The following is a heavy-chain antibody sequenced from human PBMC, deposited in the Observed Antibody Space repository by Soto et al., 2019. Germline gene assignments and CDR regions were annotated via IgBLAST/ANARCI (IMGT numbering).Heavy chain of an antibody. Sequence: SETLSLTCTVSGGSIENCYWSWIRQPPGRGLEWIGCVYYSGSTNYNPSLESRVTISVDMAKNQFSLKLTSVTAADTAVYYCARPKRMNVWGQRTTDTVSS. J-gene: IGHJ6*02. CDR3: ARPKRMNV. CDR2: VYYSGST. V-gene: IGHV4-59*01. CDR1: GGSIENCY.